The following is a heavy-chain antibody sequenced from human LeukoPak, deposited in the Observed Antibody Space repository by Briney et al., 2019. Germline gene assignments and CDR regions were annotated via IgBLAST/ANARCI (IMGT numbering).Heavy chain of an antibody. CDR2: IYYSGST. V-gene: IGHV4-59*08. CDR1: GGPISSYL. CDR3: ARHLAVRTAPFDY. D-gene: IGHD2-21*02. Sequence: SETLSLTCTVSGGPISSYLWSWIRQPPGKGLEWIGYIYYSGSTNYSPSLQSRVTISVDTSKNQFSLTLRSVTAADTAVYYCARHLAVRTAPFDYWGQGTLVTVSP. J-gene: IGHJ4*02.